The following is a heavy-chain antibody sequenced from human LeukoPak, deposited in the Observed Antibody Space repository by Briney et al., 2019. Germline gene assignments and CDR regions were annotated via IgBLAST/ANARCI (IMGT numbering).Heavy chain of an antibody. D-gene: IGHD5-12*01. CDR1: GFTFSSYG. Sequence: GGSLRLSCAASGFTFSSYGMHWVRQAPGKGLEWVAVISYDGSNKYYADSVKGRFTISRDNSKNTLYLQLNSLRVEDTAVYYCARDSAYDTFDIWGQGTMVTVSS. CDR2: ISYDGSNK. CDR3: ARDSAYDTFDI. V-gene: IGHV3-30*03. J-gene: IGHJ3*02.